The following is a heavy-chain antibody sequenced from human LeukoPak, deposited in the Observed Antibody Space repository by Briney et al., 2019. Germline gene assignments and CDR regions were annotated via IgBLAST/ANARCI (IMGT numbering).Heavy chain of an antibody. V-gene: IGHV1-2*02. CDR2: INPNSGGT. D-gene: IGHD1-1*01. J-gene: IGHJ4*02. CDR1: GYTFTGYY. Sequence: ASVKVSCKASGYTFTGYYMHWVRQAPGQGLEWMGWINPNSGGTNYAQKFQGRVTMTRDTSISTAYMELSRLRSDDTAVYYCARDLSAHWSFDYWGQGTLVTVSS. CDR3: ARDLSAHWSFDY.